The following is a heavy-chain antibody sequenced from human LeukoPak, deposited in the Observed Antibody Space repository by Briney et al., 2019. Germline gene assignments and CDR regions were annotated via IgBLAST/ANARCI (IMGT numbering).Heavy chain of an antibody. CDR1: GFTFSSYA. J-gene: IGHJ4*02. V-gene: IGHV3-23*01. D-gene: IGHD2-2*01. CDR3: AKDYCTITTCSFDS. CDR2: ISGSGDTT. Sequence: GGSLRLSCAASGFTFSSYAMSWVRQAPGKGLEWVSGISGSGDTTYYADSVKGRFTISRDNSNNTLYLQMSILRAEDTAVYYCAKDYCTITTCSFDSWARGPLVTVSS.